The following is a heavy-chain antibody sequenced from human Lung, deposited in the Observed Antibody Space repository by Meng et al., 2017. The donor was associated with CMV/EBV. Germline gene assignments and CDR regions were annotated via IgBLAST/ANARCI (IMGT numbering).Heavy chain of an antibody. J-gene: IGHJ4*02. V-gene: IGHV4-30-4*08. CDR2: IYYSGST. CDR3: ARALDTAMVTFDY. CDR1: GGSISRGDYY. D-gene: IGHD5-18*01. Sequence: HGQLQGPGPGLVKPSQTLALTCTVSGGSISRGDYYWSWIRQPPGKGLEWIGYIYYSGSTYYNPSLKSRVTISVDTSKNQFSLKLSSVTAADTAVYYCARALDTAMVTFDYWGQGTLVTVSS.